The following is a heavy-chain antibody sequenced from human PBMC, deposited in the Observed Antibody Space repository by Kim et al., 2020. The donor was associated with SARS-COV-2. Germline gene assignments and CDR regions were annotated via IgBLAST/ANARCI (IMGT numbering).Heavy chain of an antibody. V-gene: IGHV1-69*13. Sequence: SVKVSCKASGGTFSSYAISWVRQAPGQGLEWMGGIIPIFGTANYAQKFQGRVTITADESTSTAYMELSSLRSEDTAACYCAGDLSEVSGYDYGYYYYGMDVWGQGTTVTVSS. CDR1: GGTFSSYA. CDR2: IIPIFGTA. CDR3: AGDLSEVSGYDYGYYYYGMDV. D-gene: IGHD5-12*01. J-gene: IGHJ6*02.